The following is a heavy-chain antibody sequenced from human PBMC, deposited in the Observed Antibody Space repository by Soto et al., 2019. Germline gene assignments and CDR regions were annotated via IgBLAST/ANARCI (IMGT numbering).Heavy chain of an antibody. J-gene: IGHJ4*02. D-gene: IGHD1-1*01. CDR3: ARDQLEPHFDY. Sequence: GGSLRLSCAASGFTFSSYSMNWVRQAPGKGLEWVSSISSSSSYIYYADSVKGRFTISRDNAKNSLYLQMNSLRAEDKSVYYCARDQLEPHFDYWGQGTLVTVSS. CDR2: ISSSSSYI. V-gene: IGHV3-21*01. CDR1: GFTFSSYS.